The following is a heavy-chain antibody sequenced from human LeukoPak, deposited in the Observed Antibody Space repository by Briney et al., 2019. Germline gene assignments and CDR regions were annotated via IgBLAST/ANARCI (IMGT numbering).Heavy chain of an antibody. D-gene: IGHD1-26*01. CDR3: ARDSLGAGTVGATSGY. CDR1: GGSISSSSYY. Sequence: PSETLSLTCAVSGGSISSSSYYWGWIRQPPGKGLEWIGNIYYSGNTYYNPSLESRVTISVDTSKNQFSLKLSSVTAADTAVYYCARDSLGAGTVGATSGYWGQGTLVTVSS. CDR2: IYYSGNT. V-gene: IGHV4-39*02. J-gene: IGHJ4*02.